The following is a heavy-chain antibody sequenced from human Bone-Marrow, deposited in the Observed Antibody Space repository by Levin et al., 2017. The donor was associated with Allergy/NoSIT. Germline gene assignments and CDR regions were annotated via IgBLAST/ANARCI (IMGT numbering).Heavy chain of an antibody. Sequence: SCAASGFTFSSDAMSWVRQAPGKGLEWVSLVRGSGDFTEYADSVKGRFTISRDNSKNTVCLQMDSVRAEDTAVYYCAKGRDTSSTFDHWGQGTLVTVSP. CDR3: AKGRDTSSTFDH. V-gene: IGHV3-23*01. D-gene: IGHD6-6*01. CDR1: GFTFSSDA. CDR2: VRGSGDFT. J-gene: IGHJ4*02.